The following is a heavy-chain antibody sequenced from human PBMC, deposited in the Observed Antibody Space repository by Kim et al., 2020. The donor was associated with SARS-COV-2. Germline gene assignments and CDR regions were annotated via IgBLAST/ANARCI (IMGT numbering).Heavy chain of an antibody. CDR2: INHSGST. CDR1: GGSFSGYY. V-gene: IGHV4-34*01. CDR3: ARGLVVVSSGYYVHFDY. Sequence: SETLSLTCAVYGGSFSGYYWSWIRQPPGKGLEWIWEINHSGSTNYNPSLKSRVTISVDTSKNQFSLKLSSVTAADTAVYYCARGLVVVSSGYYVHFDYWGQGTLVTVSS. J-gene: IGHJ4*02. D-gene: IGHD3-22*01.